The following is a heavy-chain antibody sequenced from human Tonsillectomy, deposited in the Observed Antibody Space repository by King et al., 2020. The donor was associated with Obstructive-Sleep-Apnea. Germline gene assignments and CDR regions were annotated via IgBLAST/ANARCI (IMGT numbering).Heavy chain of an antibody. D-gene: IGHD6-19*01. J-gene: IGHJ4*02. CDR1: GFSLSTSGVG. V-gene: IGHV2-5*02. CDR3: AQTSYSSGWLDY. Sequence: TLKESGPTLVKPTQTLTLTYTFSGFSLSTSGVGVGWIRQPPGKALEWLGVIYWDDDKRYSPSLKRRLTITKDTSKKQVVLTMTNMDPVDTGTYYCAQTSYSSGWLDYWGQGTLVTVSS. CDR2: IYWDDDK.